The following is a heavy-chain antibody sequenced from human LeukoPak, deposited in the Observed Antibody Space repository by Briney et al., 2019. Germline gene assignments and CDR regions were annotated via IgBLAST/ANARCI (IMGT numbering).Heavy chain of an antibody. CDR3: ATATYCSSTSCYAGGVWFDP. J-gene: IGHJ5*02. CDR1: GYTFTGYY. V-gene: IGHV1-2*02. D-gene: IGHD2-2*01. CDR2: INPNSGGT. Sequence: GASVKVSCKASGYTFTGYYMHWVRQAPGQGLEWMGWINPNSGGTNYAQKFQGRVTMTRDTSISTAYMELSSLRSEDTAVYYCATATYCSSTSCYAGGVWFDPWGQGTLVTVSS.